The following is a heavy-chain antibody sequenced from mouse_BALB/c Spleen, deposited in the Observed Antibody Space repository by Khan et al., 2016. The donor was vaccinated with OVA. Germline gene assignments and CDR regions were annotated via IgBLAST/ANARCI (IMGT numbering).Heavy chain of an antibody. CDR2: INPSTGYT. CDR3: ARRGLRWDFDY. CDR1: GYTFTNYW. V-gene: IGHV1-7*01. Sequence: QVQLQQSGAELAKPGASVKMSCKASGYTFTNYWILWVKQRPGQGLEWIGYINPSTGYTEYNQNFKDKATLTADKSSSTAYMQLSSLTSEDSAVYYCARRGLRWDFDYGGQGTTVTVSS. D-gene: IGHD1-1*01. J-gene: IGHJ2*01.